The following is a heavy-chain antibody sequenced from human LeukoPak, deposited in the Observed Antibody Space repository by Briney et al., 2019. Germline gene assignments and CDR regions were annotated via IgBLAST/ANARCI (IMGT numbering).Heavy chain of an antibody. CDR3: AKGRWDYDILTGYPDY. D-gene: IGHD3-9*01. CDR2: ISSNGGST. V-gene: IGHV3-64*01. Sequence: GGSLRLSCAASGFTFSSYAMHWVCQAPGEGLEYVSAISSNGGSTYYANSVKGRFTISRDNSKNTLYLQMGSLRAEDMAVYYCAKGRWDYDILTGYPDYWGQGTLVTVSS. J-gene: IGHJ4*02. CDR1: GFTFSSYA.